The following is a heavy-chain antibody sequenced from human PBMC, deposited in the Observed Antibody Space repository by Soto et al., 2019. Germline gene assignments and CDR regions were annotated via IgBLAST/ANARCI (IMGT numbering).Heavy chain of an antibody. Sequence: PGGSMRLSCAASGFNFNSHWMNWVRQTTGKGLEWVANIKEDGSETNYVHSVKGRFTVSRDDSKNTLYLQMNSLRAEDTAVYYCAKDLTAMAPVSYYGMDVWGQGTTVTVSS. V-gene: IGHV3-7*01. CDR2: IKEDGSET. D-gene: IGHD5-18*01. CDR3: AKDLTAMAPVSYYGMDV. J-gene: IGHJ6*02. CDR1: GFNFNSHW.